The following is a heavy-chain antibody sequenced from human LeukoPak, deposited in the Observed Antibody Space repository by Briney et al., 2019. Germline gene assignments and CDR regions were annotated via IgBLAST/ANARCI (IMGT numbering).Heavy chain of an antibody. V-gene: IGHV3-30*04. Sequence: GGSLRLSCAASGFTFSSYAMHWVRQAPGKGLEWVAVISYDGSNKYYADSVKGRFTNSRDNSKNTLYLQMNSLRAEDTAVYYCARVPIYDSSGYYYVGALDYWGQGTLVTVSS. D-gene: IGHD3-22*01. J-gene: IGHJ4*02. CDR3: ARVPIYDSSGYYYVGALDY. CDR1: GFTFSSYA. CDR2: ISYDGSNK.